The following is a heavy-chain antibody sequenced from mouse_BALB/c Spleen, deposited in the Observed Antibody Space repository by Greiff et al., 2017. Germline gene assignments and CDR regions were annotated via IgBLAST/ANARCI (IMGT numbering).Heavy chain of an antibody. CDR2: INSNGGST. CDR1: GFTFSSYG. J-gene: IGHJ3*01. Sequence: EVQVVVSGGGLVQPGGSLKLSCAASGFTFSSYGMSWVRQTPDKRLELVATINSNGGSTYYPDSVKGRFTISRDNAKNTLYLQMSSVKSEDTAMYYCARYGSSSQAWFAVWGQGTLVTVSA. V-gene: IGHV5-6-3*01. CDR3: ARYGSSSQAWFAV. D-gene: IGHD1-1*01.